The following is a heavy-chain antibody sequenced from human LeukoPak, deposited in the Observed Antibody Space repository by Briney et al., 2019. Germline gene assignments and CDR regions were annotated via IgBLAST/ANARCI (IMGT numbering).Heavy chain of an antibody. D-gene: IGHD1-26*01. J-gene: IGHJ4*02. Sequence: GASVKVSCKASGYTFTSYGISWVRQAPGQGLEWMGWISANNGNTNYAQKLQGRVTMTTDTSTSTVYMELRSLRSDDTAVYYCAGTSYSGSYALFDYWGQGTLVTVSS. V-gene: IGHV1-18*01. CDR1: GYTFTSYG. CDR3: AGTSYSGSYALFDY. CDR2: ISANNGNT.